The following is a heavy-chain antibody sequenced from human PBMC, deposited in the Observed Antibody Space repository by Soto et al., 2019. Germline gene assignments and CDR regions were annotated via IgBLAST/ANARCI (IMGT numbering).Heavy chain of an antibody. CDR2: IYYSGST. Sequence: SETLSLTCTVSGGSISSGGYYWSWIRQHPGKGLEWIGYIYYSGSTYYNPSLKSRVTISVDTSKNQFSLKLSSVTAADTAVYYCARVIAARPPYYGMDVWGQGTTVP. CDR3: ARVIAARPPYYGMDV. CDR1: GGSISSGGYY. V-gene: IGHV4-31*03. D-gene: IGHD6-6*01. J-gene: IGHJ6*02.